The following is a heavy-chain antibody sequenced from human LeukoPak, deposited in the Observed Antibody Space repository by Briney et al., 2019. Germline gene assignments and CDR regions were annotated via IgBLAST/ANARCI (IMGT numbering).Heavy chain of an antibody. V-gene: IGHV4-59*01. J-gene: IGHJ6*03. CDR3: ARVFYDSSGYQTYYYYYYMDV. Sequence: SETLSLTCTVSGGSISSYYWSWIRQPPGKGLEWIGYIYYSGSTNYNPSLKSRVTISVDTSKNQFSLKLSSVTAADTAVYYCARVFYDSSGYQTYYYYYYMDVWGKGTTVTVSS. CDR1: GGSISSYY. CDR2: IYYSGST. D-gene: IGHD3-22*01.